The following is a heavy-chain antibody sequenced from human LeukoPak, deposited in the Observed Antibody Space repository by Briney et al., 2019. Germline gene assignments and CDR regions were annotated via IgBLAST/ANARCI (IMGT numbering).Heavy chain of an antibody. J-gene: IGHJ5*02. CDR2: INHSGST. V-gene: IGHV4-34*01. CDR1: GGSVSNSSYY. CDR3: ARGGPKNWFDP. Sequence: PSETLSLSRTVSGGSVSNSSYYWSWIRQPPGKGLEWIGEINHSGSTNYNPSLKSRVTISVDTSKNQFSLKLSSVTAADTAVYYCARGGPKNWFDPWGQGTLVTVSS.